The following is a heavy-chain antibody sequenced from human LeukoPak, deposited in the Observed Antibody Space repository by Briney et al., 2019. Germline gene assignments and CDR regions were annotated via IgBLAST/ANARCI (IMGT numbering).Heavy chain of an antibody. CDR2: INTDGSTT. D-gene: IGHD2-15*01. V-gene: IGHV3-74*01. J-gene: IGHJ4*02. Sequence: GGSLRLSCAASGFTFSSYWMHWVRQAPGKGLVWVSRINTDGSTTTYADSVKGQFTISRDNAKNTLYLQMNSLRAEDTAVYYCVRVHCSGGSCYYFDNWGQGTLVTVSS. CDR1: GFTFSSYW. CDR3: VRVHCSGGSCYYFDN.